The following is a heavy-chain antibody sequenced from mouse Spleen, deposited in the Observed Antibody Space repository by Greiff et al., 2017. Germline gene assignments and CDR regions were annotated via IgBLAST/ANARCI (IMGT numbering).Heavy chain of an antibody. Sequence: EVQVVESGGGLVKPGGSLKLSCAASGFTFSSYAMSWVRQTPEKRLEWVATISSGGSYTYYPDSVKGRFTISRDNAKNTLYLQMSSLRSEDTAMYYCARNYAMDYWGQGTSVTVSS. CDR2: ISSGGSYT. CDR3: ARNYAMDY. V-gene: IGHV5-9-3*01. CDR1: GFTFSSYA. J-gene: IGHJ4*01.